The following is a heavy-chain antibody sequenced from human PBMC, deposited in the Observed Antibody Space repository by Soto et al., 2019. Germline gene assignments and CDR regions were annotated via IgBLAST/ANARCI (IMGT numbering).Heavy chain of an antibody. D-gene: IGHD3-22*01. V-gene: IGHV3-7*01. CDR1: GFTFNRNW. Sequence: EVQLVESGGGLVQPGGSLRLSCAASGFTFNRNWMSWVRQAPGKGLEWVANIKQDGSEKYYVDSVKGRFTTSRDNAKNSLYLQMNSLRDEDTAVYYCARGAYYDESGYYPGYWGQGTLVTVSS. CDR3: ARGAYYDESGYYPGY. CDR2: IKQDGSEK. J-gene: IGHJ4*02.